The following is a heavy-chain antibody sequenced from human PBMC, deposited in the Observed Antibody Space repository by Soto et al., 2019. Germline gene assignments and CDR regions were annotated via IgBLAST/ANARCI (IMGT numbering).Heavy chain of an antibody. CDR3: ARAKSNYQTFDH. V-gene: IGHV4-59*01. CDR1: GDSMSSYY. Sequence: SETLSLTCTVSGDSMSSYYWSWIRQPPGKGLEWIGYIYYSGSTTYNPSLRSRVTMSVDTSKNQFSLRLSSVTAADTAVYYCARAKSNYQTFDHRGQGSQVTVSS. D-gene: IGHD4-4*01. CDR2: IYYSGST. J-gene: IGHJ4*02.